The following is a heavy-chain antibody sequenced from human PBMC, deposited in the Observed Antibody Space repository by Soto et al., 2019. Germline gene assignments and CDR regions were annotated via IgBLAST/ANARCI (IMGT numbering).Heavy chain of an antibody. CDR3: ARWDYGSGTYYYYYGMDV. CDR1: GYTFTSYA. J-gene: IGHJ6*02. CDR2: INAGNGNT. Sequence: GASVKVSCKASGYTFTSYAMHWVRQAPGQRLEWMGWINAGNGNTKYSQKFQGRVTITRDTSASTAYMELSSLRSEDTAVYYCARWDYGSGTYYYYYGMDVWGQGTTVTVSS. V-gene: IGHV1-3*01. D-gene: IGHD3-10*01.